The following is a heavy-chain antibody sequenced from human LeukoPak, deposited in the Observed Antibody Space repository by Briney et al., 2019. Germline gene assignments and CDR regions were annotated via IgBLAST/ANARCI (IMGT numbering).Heavy chain of an antibody. J-gene: IGHJ4*02. CDR2: INHSGST. Sequence: SETLSLTCAVYGGSFSGYYWSWIRQPPGKGLEWIGEINHSGSTNYNPSLKSRVTISVDTSKNQFSLKLSSVTAADTAVYYCASGGYSYGYGSIYWGQGTLVTVSS. D-gene: IGHD5-18*01. V-gene: IGHV4-34*01. CDR1: GGSFSGYY. CDR3: ASGGYSYGYGSIY.